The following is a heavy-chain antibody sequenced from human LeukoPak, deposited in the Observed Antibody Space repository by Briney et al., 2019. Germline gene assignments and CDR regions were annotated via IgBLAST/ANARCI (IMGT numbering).Heavy chain of an antibody. CDR3: ARDQGVLRY. J-gene: IGHJ4*02. V-gene: IGHV3-21*06. CDR2: ISSTNSYI. CDR1: GFTFSNAW. Sequence: PGGSLRLSCAASGFTFSNAWMSWVRQAPGKGLEWVSSISSTNSYIYYADSVKGRFTISRDTAKNSVYLQMNSLRVEGTAFYYCARDQGVLRYWGQGTLVTVSS. D-gene: IGHD3-10*01.